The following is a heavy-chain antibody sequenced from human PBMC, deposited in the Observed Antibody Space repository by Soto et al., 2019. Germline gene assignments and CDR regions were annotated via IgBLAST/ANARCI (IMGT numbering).Heavy chain of an antibody. CDR2: IYTSGST. Sequence: SLTCTVSGGSISSYYWSWIRQPAGKGLEWIGRIYTSGSTNYNPSLKSRVTMSVDTSKNQFSLKLSSVTAADTAVYYCARDLHYSSSWPYYYGMDVWGQGTTVTVSS. J-gene: IGHJ6*02. CDR1: GGSISSYY. D-gene: IGHD6-13*01. CDR3: ARDLHYSSSWPYYYGMDV. V-gene: IGHV4-4*07.